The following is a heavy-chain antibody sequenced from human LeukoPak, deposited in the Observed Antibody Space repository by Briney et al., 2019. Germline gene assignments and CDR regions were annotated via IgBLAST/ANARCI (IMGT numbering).Heavy chain of an antibody. CDR3: ARGMVQHFDY. CDR1: GVSLSGYY. J-gene: IGHJ4*02. V-gene: IGHV4-34*01. D-gene: IGHD2-2*01. CDR2: INHSGST. Sequence: PSETLSLTRAVYGVSLSGYYWSWTRQPPGKGLEWIGEINHSGSTNYNPSLKSRVTISVDTSKNQLTLKLSSVTAADTAVYYCARGMVQHFDYWGQGTLVTVSS.